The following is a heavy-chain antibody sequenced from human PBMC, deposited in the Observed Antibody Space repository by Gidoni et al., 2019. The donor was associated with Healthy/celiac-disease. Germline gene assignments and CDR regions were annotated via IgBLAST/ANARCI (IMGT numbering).Heavy chain of an antibody. V-gene: IGHV1-69*01. J-gene: IGHJ6*03. Sequence: QVQLVQSGAEVKKPGSSVKVSCKASGGTFSSYAIRWVRQAPGQGLEWTGGFIPIFGTANYAQKFQGRVTITADESTSTAYMELSSLRSEDTAVYYCAYEGGGDLLGYYYYYMDVWGKGTTVTVSS. D-gene: IGHD2-21*01. CDR2: FIPIFGTA. CDR3: AYEGGGDLLGYYYYYMDV. CDR1: GGTFSSYA.